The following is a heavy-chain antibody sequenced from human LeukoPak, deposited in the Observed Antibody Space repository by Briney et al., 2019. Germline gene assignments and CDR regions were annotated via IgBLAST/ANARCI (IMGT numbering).Heavy chain of an antibody. CDR2: MSAAGGST. D-gene: IGHD1-1*01. CDR3: AKWGTGITFDS. Sequence: GGSLRLSCAASGFSVSSNAMSWVRQAPGKAPDWVSGMSAAGGSTYYADSVKGRFTISRDNSKNTLYLQMNSVRAEDTAVYYCAKWGTGITFDSWGQGTLVTVS. CDR1: GFSVSSNA. J-gene: IGHJ4*02. V-gene: IGHV3-23*01.